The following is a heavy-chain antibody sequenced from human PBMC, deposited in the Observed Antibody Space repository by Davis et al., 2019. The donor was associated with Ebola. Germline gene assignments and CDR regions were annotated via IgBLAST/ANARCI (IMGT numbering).Heavy chain of an antibody. CDR3: ARDLGQQLDNWFDP. J-gene: IGHJ5*02. CDR2: INAGNGNT. CDR1: GYTFTSYA. D-gene: IGHD6-13*01. Sequence: ASVKVSCKASGYTFTSYAMHWVRQAPGQRLEWMGWINAGNGNTKYSQKFQGRVTITRDTSASTAYMELSSLRSEDTAVYYCARDLGQQLDNWFDPWGQGTLVTVSS. V-gene: IGHV1-3*01.